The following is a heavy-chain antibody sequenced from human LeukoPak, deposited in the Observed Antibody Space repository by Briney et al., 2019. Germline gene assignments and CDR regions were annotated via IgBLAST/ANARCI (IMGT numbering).Heavy chain of an antibody. CDR2: IKQDGSEK. D-gene: IGHD3-16*01. Sequence: PGGSLRLSCAASGFTFSSSWMSWVHQAPGKGLEWVANIKQDGSEKYYVDSVKGRFAISRDNAKNSLYLQMNSLRAEDTAVYYCARDKFGGTDYWGQGTLVTVSS. CDR1: GFTFSSSW. V-gene: IGHV3-7*01. J-gene: IGHJ4*02. CDR3: ARDKFGGTDY.